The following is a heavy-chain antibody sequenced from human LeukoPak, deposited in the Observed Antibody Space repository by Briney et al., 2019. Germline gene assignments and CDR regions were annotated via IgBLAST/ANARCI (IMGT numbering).Heavy chain of an antibody. CDR1: GFTFSSYS. CDR3: ARILVVYAISGWFDP. V-gene: IGHV3-21*01. D-gene: IGHD2-8*02. CDR2: ISSSSSYI. J-gene: IGHJ5*02. Sequence: GGALRLSCAASGFTFSSYSMNWVRQAPGKGLEWVSSISSSSSYIYYADSVKGRFTISRDNAKNSLYLQMNSLRAEDTAVYYCARILVVYAISGWFDPWGQGTLVTVSS.